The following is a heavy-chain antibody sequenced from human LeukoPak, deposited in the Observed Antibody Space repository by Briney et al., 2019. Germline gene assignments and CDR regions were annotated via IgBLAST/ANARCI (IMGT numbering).Heavy chain of an antibody. CDR3: AKDFPGYYYYYMDV. CDR2: ISYDGSNK. CDR1: GFTFSSYG. J-gene: IGHJ6*03. Sequence: GGSLRLSCAASGFTFSSYGMHWVRQAPGKGLEWVAVISYDGSNKYYADSVKGRFTISRDNSKNTLYLQMNSLRAEDTAVYYCAKDFPGYYYYYMDVWGKGTTVTISS. V-gene: IGHV3-30*18.